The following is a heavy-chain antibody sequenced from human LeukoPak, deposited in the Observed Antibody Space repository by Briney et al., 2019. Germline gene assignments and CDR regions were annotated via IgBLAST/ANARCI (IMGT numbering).Heavy chain of an antibody. D-gene: IGHD3-10*01. CDR2: IKQDGSEK. Sequence: GGSLRLSCAASGFTFSSYWMSWVRQAPGKGLECVANIKQDGSEKYYVDSVKGRFTISRDNAKNSLYLQMNSLRAEDTAVYYCARDGYGSGSYSNDYWGQGTLVTVSS. J-gene: IGHJ4*02. CDR1: GFTFSSYW. CDR3: ARDGYGSGSYSNDY. V-gene: IGHV3-7*01.